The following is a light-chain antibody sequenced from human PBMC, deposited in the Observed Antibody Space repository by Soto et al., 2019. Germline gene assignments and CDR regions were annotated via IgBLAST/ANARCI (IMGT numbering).Light chain of an antibody. CDR2: DVS. CDR1: SSDVGGYNY. J-gene: IGLJ2*01. V-gene: IGLV2-14*01. CDR3: SSYTSSSFVV. Sequence: QSALTQPASVSGSPGQSITISCTGTSSDVGGYNYVSWYQQHPGKAPKLMIYDVSNRPSGVSNRFSGSKSGNTASLTISWLQAEDEADYYCSSYTSSSFVVFGGGTKLTVL.